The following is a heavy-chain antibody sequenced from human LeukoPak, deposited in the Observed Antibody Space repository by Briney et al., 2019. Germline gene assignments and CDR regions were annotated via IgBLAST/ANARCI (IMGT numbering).Heavy chain of an antibody. V-gene: IGHV1-2*02. CDR1: GYTFTDYY. J-gene: IGHJ4*02. D-gene: IGHD5-12*01. CDR2: INHNSGDT. CDR3: AKGVGSGYGDY. Sequence: ASVTVSCTASGYTFTDYYMHWVRQAPGQGMEWMGWINHNSGDTNYGQKFKGRVTMTRGTSISTVYIELSSLRSDDTAMYYCAKGVGSGYGDYWGQGTLVTVSS.